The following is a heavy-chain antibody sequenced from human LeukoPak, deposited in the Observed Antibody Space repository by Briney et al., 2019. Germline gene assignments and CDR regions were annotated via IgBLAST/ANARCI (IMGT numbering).Heavy chain of an antibody. CDR2: IYSGGST. Sequence: PGGSLRLSCAASGFTVSSNYMSWVRQAPGKGLEWVSVIYSGGSTYYADSVKGRFTISRDNSKNTLYLQMNSLRAEDTAVYYCASGRGSPPYYYYHMDVWGKGTTVTVSS. D-gene: IGHD3-16*01. CDR1: GFTVSSNY. J-gene: IGHJ6*03. V-gene: IGHV3-53*01. CDR3: ASGRGSPPYYYYHMDV.